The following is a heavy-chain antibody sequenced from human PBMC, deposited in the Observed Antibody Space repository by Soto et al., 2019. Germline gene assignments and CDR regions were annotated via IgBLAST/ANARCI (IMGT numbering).Heavy chain of an antibody. CDR1: GGSISSSTSY. CDR3: ARPVNYYYYYMDV. Sequence: QLQLQESGPGLVKPSETLSLTCTVSGGSISSSTSYWGWIRQPPGKGLEWIGSINYSGSTYYSPSLKSRVTISADTSKNQFSLKLSSVTAADTAVYYCARPVNYYYYYMDVWVKGTMVTVSS. V-gene: IGHV4-39*01. J-gene: IGHJ6*03. CDR2: INYSGST.